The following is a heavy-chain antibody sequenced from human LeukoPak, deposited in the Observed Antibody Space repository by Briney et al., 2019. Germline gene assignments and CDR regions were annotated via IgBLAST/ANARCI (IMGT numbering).Heavy chain of an antibody. CDR3: ARAQRFGYYSGFSAARFDY. D-gene: IGHD3-22*01. J-gene: IGHJ4*02. CDR1: GGSFSGYY. V-gene: IGHV4-34*01. Sequence: ASETLSLTCAVYGGSFSGYYWSWIRQPPGKGLEWIGEINHSGSTNYNPSLKSRVTISVDTSKNQFSLKLSSVTAADTAVYYCARAQRFGYYSGFSAARFDYWGQGTLVTVSS. CDR2: INHSGST.